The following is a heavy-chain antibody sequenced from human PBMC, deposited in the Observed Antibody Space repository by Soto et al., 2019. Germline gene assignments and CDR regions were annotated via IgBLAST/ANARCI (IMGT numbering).Heavy chain of an antibody. Sequence: SETLSLTCAVYCGSFSGYYWSWIRQPPGKGLEWIGEINHSGSTNYNPSLKSRVTISVDTSKNKFSLKLSSVTAADTAVYYCARVGYVGNWFDPWGQGTLVTV. CDR1: CGSFSGYY. CDR2: INHSGST. D-gene: IGHD5-18*01. CDR3: ARVGYVGNWFDP. J-gene: IGHJ5*02. V-gene: IGHV4-34*01.